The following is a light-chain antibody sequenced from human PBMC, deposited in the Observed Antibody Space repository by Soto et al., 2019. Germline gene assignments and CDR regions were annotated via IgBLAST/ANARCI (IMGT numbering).Light chain of an antibody. J-gene: IGLJ3*02. V-gene: IGLV2-14*01. CDR3: SSYTSSSPRV. Sequence: QSVLTQPASVSGSPGQSITISCTGTSSDVGGYNYVSWYQQHPGKAPKLMIYEVSNRPSGVSNRFSGSKSGNTASLTISGLQAEDEADYYCSSYTSSSPRVFGGGTKVIVL. CDR2: EVS. CDR1: SSDVGGYNY.